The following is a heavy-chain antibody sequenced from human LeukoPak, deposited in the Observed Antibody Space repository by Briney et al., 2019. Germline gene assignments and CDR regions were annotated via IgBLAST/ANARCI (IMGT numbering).Heavy chain of an antibody. CDR3: ASYYPVDY. CDR1: GFTFSSYA. V-gene: IGHV3-30*01. CDR2: ISYDGSNK. J-gene: IGHJ4*02. D-gene: IGHD1-26*01. Sequence: PGRSLRLSCAASGFTFSSYAMHWVRQAPGKGLEWVAVISYDGSNKYYADSVKGRFTISRDNSKNTLYLQMNSLRAEDTAVYYCASYYPVDYWGQGTLVTVSS.